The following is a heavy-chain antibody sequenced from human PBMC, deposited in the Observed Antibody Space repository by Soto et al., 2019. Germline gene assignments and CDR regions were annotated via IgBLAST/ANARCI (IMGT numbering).Heavy chain of an antibody. Sequence: GGSLRLSCAASGFTFSSYGMHWVRQAPGKGLEWVAVIWYDGSNKYYADSVKGRFTISRDNSKNTLYLQMNSLRAEDTAVYYCARLGGYYYDSSGYPVDYWGQGTLVTVSS. CDR1: GFTFSSYG. CDR3: ARLGGYYYDSSGYPVDY. V-gene: IGHV3-33*01. J-gene: IGHJ4*02. CDR2: IWYDGSNK. D-gene: IGHD3-22*01.